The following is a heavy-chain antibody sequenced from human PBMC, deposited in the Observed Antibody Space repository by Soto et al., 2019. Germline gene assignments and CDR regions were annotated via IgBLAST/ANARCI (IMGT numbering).Heavy chain of an antibody. CDR1: GDSISRIDYY. CDR2: IYFRGDT. D-gene: IGHD3-22*01. CDR3: AREGGSYDSGGYLIRGAFDI. V-gene: IGHV4-31*03. J-gene: IGHJ3*02. Sequence: KSSETLSLTCSVSGDSISRIDYYWTWIRQHPEKGLEWIGNIYFRGDTYYSPSLESRLTISVDTSKNQFSLKLTSVTAADTAVYYCAREGGSYDSGGYLIRGAFDIWGQGTMVPVSS.